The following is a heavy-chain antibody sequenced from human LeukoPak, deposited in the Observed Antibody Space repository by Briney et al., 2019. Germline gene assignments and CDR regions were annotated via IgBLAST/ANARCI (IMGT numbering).Heavy chain of an antibody. D-gene: IGHD3-22*01. J-gene: IGHJ3*02. CDR1: GYTFTSYG. Sequence: ASVKVSCKASGYTFTSYGISWVRQAPGQGLEWMGWISAYNGNTNYAQKLQGRVTMTTDTSTSTAYMELRSLRSDDTAVYYCARLKTTYYYDSSGSDAFDIWGQGTMVTVSS. V-gene: IGHV1-18*01. CDR2: ISAYNGNT. CDR3: ARLKTTYYYDSSGSDAFDI.